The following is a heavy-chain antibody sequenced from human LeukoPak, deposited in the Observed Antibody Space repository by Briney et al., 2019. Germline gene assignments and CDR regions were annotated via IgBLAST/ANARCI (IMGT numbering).Heavy chain of an antibody. V-gene: IGHV3-7*02. CDR1: GFTFSSYW. CDR2: INLDGSEI. Sequence: PGGSLRLSCAASGFTFSSYWMSWVRQAPGRGLEWVASINLDGSEINYVDSVKGRFTISRDNAKNSLYLQMNSLRAEDTAVYYCARMTHSGSYYFDYWGQGTLVTVSS. D-gene: IGHD1-26*01. J-gene: IGHJ4*02. CDR3: ARMTHSGSYYFDY.